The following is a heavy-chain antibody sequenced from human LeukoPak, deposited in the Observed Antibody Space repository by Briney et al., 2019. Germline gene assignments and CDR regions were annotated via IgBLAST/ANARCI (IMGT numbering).Heavy chain of an antibody. J-gene: IGHJ5*02. CDR3: ARFEGYCSSTSCSGFDP. Sequence: GASVKVSCKASGYTFTGYYMHWVRQAPGQGLEWMGWINPNSGGTNYAQKFQVRVTMTRDTYISTAYMELSRLRSDDTAVYYCARFEGYCSSTSCSGFDPWGQGTLVTVSS. D-gene: IGHD2-2*01. CDR2: INPNSGGT. CDR1: GYTFTGYY. V-gene: IGHV1-2*02.